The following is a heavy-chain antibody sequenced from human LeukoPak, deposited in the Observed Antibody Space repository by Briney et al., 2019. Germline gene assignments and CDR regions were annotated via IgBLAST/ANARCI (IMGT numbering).Heavy chain of an antibody. CDR2: IIPILGIA. Sequence: SVKVSCKASGGTFSSYTISWVRQAPGQGLEWMGRIIPILGIANYAQKLQGRVTMTTDTSTSTAYMELRSLRSDDTAVYYCARGVGYYYYYYMDVWGKGTTVTVSS. D-gene: IGHD3-3*01. V-gene: IGHV1-69*02. J-gene: IGHJ6*03. CDR3: ARGVGYYYYYYMDV. CDR1: GGTFSSYT.